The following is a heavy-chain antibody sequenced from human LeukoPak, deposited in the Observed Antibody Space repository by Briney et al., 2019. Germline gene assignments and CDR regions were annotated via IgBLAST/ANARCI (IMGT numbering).Heavy chain of an antibody. D-gene: IGHD5-18*01. J-gene: IGHJ4*02. CDR2: LYIGGNT. CDR1: GLTVNNNY. Sequence: GGSLRLSCAASGLTVNNNYMNWVRRAPGKGLEWVSALYIGGNTYYADSVRGRFTISRDNSKNTLYLQMNSLRAEDTGIYYCMTAAGYNFGQYWGQGTLVTVSS. CDR3: MTAAGYNFGQY. V-gene: IGHV3-53*01.